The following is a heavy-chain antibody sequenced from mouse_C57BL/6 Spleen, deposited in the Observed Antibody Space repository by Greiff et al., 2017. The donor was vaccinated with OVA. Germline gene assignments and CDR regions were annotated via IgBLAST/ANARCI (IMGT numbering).Heavy chain of an antibody. J-gene: IGHJ1*03. D-gene: IGHD2-5*01. CDR2: ISNGGGST. V-gene: IGHV5-12*01. CDR1: GFTFSDYY. Sequence: EVMLVESGGGLVQPGGSLKLSCAASGFTFSDYYMYWVRQTPEKRLEWVAYISNGGGSTYYPDTVKGRFPLSRDNAKNTLYRQLSRLKSEDTAMYYCARRSYYSNYEGYFDVWGTGTTVTVSS. CDR3: ARRSYYSNYEGYFDV.